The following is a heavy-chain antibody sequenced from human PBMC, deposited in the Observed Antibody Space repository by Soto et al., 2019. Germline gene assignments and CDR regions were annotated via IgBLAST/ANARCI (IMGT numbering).Heavy chain of an antibody. CDR1: GGTFSTYT. CDR2: ITPILRET. J-gene: IGHJ4*02. CDR3: GRVPRYSFPTSDSLDQ. Sequence: QVHLVQSGTEVRKPGSSVTVSCKVSGGTFSTYTISWVRQAPGQGLQWMGGITPILRETTYAQNFQGRVFITAYISATTAYMELSDLTSEDTAMYYCGRVPRYSFPTSDSLDQWGQGTRVTVSS. V-gene: IGHV1-69*06. D-gene: IGHD5-18*01.